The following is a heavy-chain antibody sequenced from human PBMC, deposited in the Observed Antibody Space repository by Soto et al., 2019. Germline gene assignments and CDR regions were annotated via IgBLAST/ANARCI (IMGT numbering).Heavy chain of an antibody. CDR1: GGSISSSSYY. Sequence: PSETLSLTCTVSGGSISSSSYYCGWIRQPPGKGLEWIGSIYYSGSTYYNPALKSRVTISVDTSKNQFSLKLSSVTAADTAVYYCASGGYSYGFFDYWGQGTLVTVPQ. J-gene: IGHJ4*02. V-gene: IGHV4-39*01. D-gene: IGHD5-18*01. CDR2: IYYSGST. CDR3: ASGGYSYGFFDY.